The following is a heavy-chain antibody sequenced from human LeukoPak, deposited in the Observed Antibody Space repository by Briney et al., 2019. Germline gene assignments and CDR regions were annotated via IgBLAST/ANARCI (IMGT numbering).Heavy chain of an antibody. CDR2: INYSWHT. CDR3: APTYSYTRGGYHY. Sequence: SETLSLTCTVSGGSISGSSYHWGWIRQPPGKGLEWIGSINYSWHTYYNPSLESRVTISVDSSKNQFSLKVTSVTAADTALYYCAPTYSYTRGGYHYWGPGTLVTVSS. J-gene: IGHJ4*02. V-gene: IGHV4-39*01. D-gene: IGHD5-18*01. CDR1: GGSISGSSYH.